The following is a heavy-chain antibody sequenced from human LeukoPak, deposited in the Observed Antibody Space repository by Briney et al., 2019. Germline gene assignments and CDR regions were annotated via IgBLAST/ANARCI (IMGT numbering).Heavy chain of an antibody. D-gene: IGHD4-11*01. CDR1: GFTFNHYG. Sequence: PLGSLRLSCAAAGFTFNHYGMHWVRQAPGRGLEWVCVIWTDGTNKYYAASVKGRFTIARDDFDKTVYLQMSSLRPDDTGVYYCARDAQRGFDYSNSLQYWGQAIPDTVST. CDR2: IWTDGTNK. CDR3: ARDAQRGFDYSNSLQY. J-gene: IGHJ4*02. V-gene: IGHV3-33*01.